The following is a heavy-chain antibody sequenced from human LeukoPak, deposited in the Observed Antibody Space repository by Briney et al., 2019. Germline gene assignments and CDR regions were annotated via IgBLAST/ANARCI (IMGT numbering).Heavy chain of an antibody. CDR2: IYYSGST. CDR3: ASCIIGDSSGYSPFDY. V-gene: IGHV4-31*02. D-gene: IGHD3-22*01. Sequence: SGIRQHPGKVLRWSGYIYYSGSTYYNPSLKSRVTISVDTSKNQFSLKLSSVTAADTAVYYCASCIIGDSSGYSPFDYWGQGTLVTVSS. J-gene: IGHJ4*02.